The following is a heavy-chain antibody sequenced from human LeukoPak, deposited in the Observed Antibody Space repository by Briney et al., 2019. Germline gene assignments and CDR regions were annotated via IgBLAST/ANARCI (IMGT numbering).Heavy chain of an antibody. CDR1: GITLSNYG. Sequence: GGSLRLSCAVSGITLSNYGMSWVRQAPGKGLVWVSRINSDGTNTTYADSVKGRFTISRDNAKNTLYLQMNSLRAEDTAVYYCARVTGYTYGSGDYWGQGTLLIVSS. J-gene: IGHJ4*02. CDR3: ARVTGYTYGSGDY. D-gene: IGHD5-18*01. CDR2: INSDGTNT. V-gene: IGHV3-74*01.